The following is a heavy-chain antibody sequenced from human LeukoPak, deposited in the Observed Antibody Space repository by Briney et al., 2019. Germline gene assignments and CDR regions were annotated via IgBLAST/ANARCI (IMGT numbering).Heavy chain of an antibody. Sequence: SVKVSCKASGGTFSSYAISWVRQAPGQGLEWMGGIIPIFGTANYAQKFQGRVTITADESTSTAYMELSSLRSEDTAVYYCARDNSGSGSYFVAFDIWGQGTMVTVSS. CDR1: GGTFSSYA. V-gene: IGHV1-69*01. CDR2: IIPIFGTA. D-gene: IGHD1-26*01. J-gene: IGHJ3*02. CDR3: ARDNSGSGSYFVAFDI.